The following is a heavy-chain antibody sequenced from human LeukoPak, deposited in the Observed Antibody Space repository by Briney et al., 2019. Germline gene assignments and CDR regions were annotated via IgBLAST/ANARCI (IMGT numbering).Heavy chain of an antibody. CDR3: ARRIRGAPTDY. CDR1: GYTFTTYD. V-gene: IGHV1-8*01. D-gene: IGHD3-10*01. J-gene: IGHJ4*02. CDR2: MNPNSGNT. Sequence: GASVKVSCKASGYTFTTYDLNWVRQATGQGLEWMGWMNPNSGNTGYAQKFQGRVTMTRNISITTAYMEPSNLTSEDTAVYYCARRIRGAPTDYWGQGTLVTVSS.